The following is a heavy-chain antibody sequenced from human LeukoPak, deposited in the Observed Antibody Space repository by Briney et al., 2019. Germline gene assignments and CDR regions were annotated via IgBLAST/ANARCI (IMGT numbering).Heavy chain of an antibody. D-gene: IGHD4-17*01. CDR3: ARASMTTVTTQNPYFDY. CDR2: ISSSSSTI. V-gene: IGHV3-11*04. Sequence: PGGSLRLSCAASGFTFSDYYMSWIRQAPGKGLEWVSYISSSSSTIYYADSVKGRFTISRDNAKNSLYLQMNSLRAEDTAVYYCARASMTTVTTQNPYFDYWGQGTLVTVSS. J-gene: IGHJ4*02. CDR1: GFTFSDYY.